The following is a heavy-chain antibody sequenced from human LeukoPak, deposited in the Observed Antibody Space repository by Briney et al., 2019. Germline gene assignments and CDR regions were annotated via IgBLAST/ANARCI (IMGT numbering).Heavy chain of an antibody. V-gene: IGHV3-23*01. Sequence: GGSLRLSCAASGFTFSSSAMSWVRQAPGKGLEWVSAISNNGGYTYYADSVQGRFTISRDNSRSTLCLQMNSLRAEDTAVYYCAKTRPLDSSSWSHGDYWGQGTLVTVSS. CDR2: ISNNGGYT. D-gene: IGHD6-13*01. CDR3: AKTRPLDSSSWSHGDY. J-gene: IGHJ4*02. CDR1: GFTFSSSA.